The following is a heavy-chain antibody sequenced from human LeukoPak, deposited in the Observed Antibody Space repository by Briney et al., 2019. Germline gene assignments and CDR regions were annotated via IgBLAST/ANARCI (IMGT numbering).Heavy chain of an antibody. Sequence: SETLSLTCTVSGGSISSYYWSWIRQPPGKGLEWIGYIYYSGSTNYNPSLKSRVTISVDTSKNQFSLKLSSVTAADTAVYYCARDQGSGWYRGSYYYYGMDVWGQGTTVTVSS. D-gene: IGHD6-19*01. CDR1: GGSISSYY. J-gene: IGHJ6*02. V-gene: IGHV4-59*01. CDR3: ARDQGSGWYRGSYYYYGMDV. CDR2: IYYSGST.